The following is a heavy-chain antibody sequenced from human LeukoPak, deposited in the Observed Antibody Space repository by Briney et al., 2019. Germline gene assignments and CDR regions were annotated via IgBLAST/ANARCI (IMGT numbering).Heavy chain of an antibody. CDR2: ISGGGGTT. Sequence: GGSLRLSCAASGFTFSSYAMSWVRQAPGKGLEWVSVISGGGGTTYYADSVKGRFTISRDNSKNTLYLLMNSLRAEDTAVYYCAKVRDYNPRMPFEYWGQGTLVTVSS. D-gene: IGHD4-11*01. CDR1: GFTFSSYA. CDR3: AKVRDYNPRMPFEY. V-gene: IGHV3-23*01. J-gene: IGHJ4*02.